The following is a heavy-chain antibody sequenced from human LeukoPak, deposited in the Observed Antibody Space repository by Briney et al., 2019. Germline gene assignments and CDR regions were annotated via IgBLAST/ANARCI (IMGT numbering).Heavy chain of an antibody. J-gene: IGHJ3*02. D-gene: IGHD2-2*01. CDR2: INHSGST. CDR1: GGSFNGYY. V-gene: IGHV4-34*01. CDR3: ARGRLIVVVPAAIHAFDI. Sequence: SETLSLTCAVYGGSFNGYYWSWIRQPPGKGLEWIGEINHSGSTNYNPSLKSRVTISVDTSKNQFSLKLSSVTAADTAVYYCARGRLIVVVPAAIHAFDIWGQGTMVTVSS.